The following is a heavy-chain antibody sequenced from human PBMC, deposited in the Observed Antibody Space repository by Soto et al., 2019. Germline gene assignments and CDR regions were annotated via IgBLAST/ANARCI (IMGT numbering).Heavy chain of an antibody. D-gene: IGHD6-13*01. Sequence: EVQLLESGGGLVQPGGSLRLSCAASGFTFSSYAMSWVRQAPGKGLEWVSAISGSDGSTYYEDSVKGRFTISKDNSKNPLYLEMNSLRGEDTDVYYCAKDILFVRSIAAAGTLDCWGQGTLVTVSS. CDR3: AKDILFVRSIAAAGTLDC. CDR2: ISGSDGST. CDR1: GFTFSSYA. J-gene: IGHJ4*02. V-gene: IGHV3-23*01.